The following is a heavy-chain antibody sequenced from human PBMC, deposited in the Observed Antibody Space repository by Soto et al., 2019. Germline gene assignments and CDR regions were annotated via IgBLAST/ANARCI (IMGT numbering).Heavy chain of an antibody. V-gene: IGHV4-39*01. J-gene: IGHJ4*02. CDR1: GGSISSSSYY. CDR2: IYYSGST. Sequence: QLQLQESGPGLVKPSETLSLTCTVSGGSISSSSYYWGWIRQPPGKGLEWIGSIYYSGSTYYNPSLKSRVTISVDTSKNQFPLKLSSVTAADTAVYYCARGSWHYGSGSYSAFDHWGQGTLVTVSS. D-gene: IGHD3-10*01. CDR3: ARGSWHYGSGSYSAFDH.